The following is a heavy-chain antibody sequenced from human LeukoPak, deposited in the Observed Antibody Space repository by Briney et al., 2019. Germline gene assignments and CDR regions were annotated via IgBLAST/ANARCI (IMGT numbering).Heavy chain of an antibody. V-gene: IGHV4-59*08. CDR3: ASQGSSWYPVGGY. Sequence: SETLSLTCTVSGDSISSYYWSWIRQPPGKGLEWIGYIYYSGSTNYNPSLKSRVTISVDTSKNQFSLKLSSVTAADTAVYYCASQGSSWYPVGGYWGQGTLVTVSS. CDR1: GDSISSYY. D-gene: IGHD6-13*01. CDR2: IYYSGST. J-gene: IGHJ4*02.